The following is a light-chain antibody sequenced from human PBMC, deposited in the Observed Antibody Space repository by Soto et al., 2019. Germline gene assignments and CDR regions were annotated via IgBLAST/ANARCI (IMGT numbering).Light chain of an antibody. Sequence: QSVLTRARSLSGSPGRSVTLSCPGTSSDVGGYNYVSWYQQHPGKAPKLMIYDVSKRPSGVPDRFSGSKSGNTASLTISGLQAEDEADYYCCSYAGSDTDVFGTGNKGTVL. CDR2: DVS. J-gene: IGLJ1*01. CDR1: SSDVGGYNY. CDR3: CSYAGSDTDV. V-gene: IGLV2-11*01.